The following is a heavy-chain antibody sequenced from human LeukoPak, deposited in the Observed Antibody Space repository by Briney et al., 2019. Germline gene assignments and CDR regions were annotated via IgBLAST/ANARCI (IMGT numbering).Heavy chain of an antibody. D-gene: IGHD3-9*01. J-gene: IGHJ4*02. CDR1: GYTFTSYG. CDR3: ARDLRGWLHFDY. V-gene: IGHV1-18*01. Sequence: ASMKVSCKASGYTFTSYGISWVRQAPGQGLEWMGWISAYNGNTNYAQKLQGRVTMTTDTSTSTAYMELRSLRSDDTAVYYCARDLRGWLHFDYWGQGTLVTVSS. CDR2: ISAYNGNT.